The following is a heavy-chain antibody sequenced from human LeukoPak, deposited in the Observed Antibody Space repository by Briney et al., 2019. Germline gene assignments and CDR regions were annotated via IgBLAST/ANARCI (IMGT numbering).Heavy chain of an antibody. CDR2: ISYDGTNK. Sequence: GGSLRLSCAASGFTFSNFAMHWVRQAPGKGLEWVAIISYDGTNKYYADSVKGRYTISRDNSRNTLYVQVNSLRAEDTAVYYCAREGLRYTDYWGQGTLVTVSS. CDR1: GFTFSNFA. CDR3: AREGLRYTDY. D-gene: IGHD4-17*01. V-gene: IGHV3-30-3*01. J-gene: IGHJ4*02.